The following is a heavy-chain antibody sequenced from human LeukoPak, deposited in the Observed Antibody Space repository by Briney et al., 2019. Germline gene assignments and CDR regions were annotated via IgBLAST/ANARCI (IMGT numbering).Heavy chain of an antibody. V-gene: IGHV3-48*03. CDR2: SSSGSTM. D-gene: IGHD6-13*01. J-gene: IGHJ4*02. Sequence: SSSGSTMYYADAVKGRFTISRDNAKNSLYLQMNSLRAEDTAIYYCASSSWYALDYWGQGTRVTVSS. CDR3: ASSSWYALDY.